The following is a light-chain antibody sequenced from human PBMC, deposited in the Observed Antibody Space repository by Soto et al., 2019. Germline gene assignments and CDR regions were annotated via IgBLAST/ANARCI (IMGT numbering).Light chain of an antibody. CDR3: CSYAGGTTCV. CDR1: SNGFGSSNF. J-gene: IGLJ2*01. CDR2: EGT. V-gene: IGLV2-23*01. Sequence: QSALTQPASMSGSPGQSITISCTGSSNGFGSSNFVSWYQQRPNKAPKLMIFEGTKRPSGVSDRFSASKSGYTASLTIAGLRAEDEANYYCCSYAGGTTCVFGGGTQLTVL.